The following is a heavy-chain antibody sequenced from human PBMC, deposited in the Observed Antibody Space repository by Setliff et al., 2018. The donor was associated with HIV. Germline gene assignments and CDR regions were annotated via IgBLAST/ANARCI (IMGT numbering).Heavy chain of an antibody. CDR2: INHSGST. CDR3: ARGYYYDSSGSSNWFDP. CDR1: GGSFTDIGGSFTDYY. D-gene: IGHD3-22*01. Sequence: SETLSLTCAVFGGSFTDIGGSFTDYYWIWIRQPPGKGLEWIGEINHSGSTHYNPSLKSRVTISVDTSKNQFSLKLTSVTAADTAVYYCARGYYYDSSGSSNWFDPWGQGTLVTVSS. V-gene: IGHV4-34*01. J-gene: IGHJ5*02.